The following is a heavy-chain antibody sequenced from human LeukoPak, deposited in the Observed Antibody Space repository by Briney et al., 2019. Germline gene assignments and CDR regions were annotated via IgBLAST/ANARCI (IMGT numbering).Heavy chain of an antibody. Sequence: ASVKVSCKASGYTFTGYYMHWVRQAPGQGLEWMGWINPNSGGTNYAQKFQGRVTMTRDTSISTAYMELSRLRSDDTAVYYCARVHYDSSGPFDYWGQGTLVTVSS. J-gene: IGHJ4*02. V-gene: IGHV1-2*02. CDR2: INPNSGGT. CDR3: ARVHYDSSGPFDY. D-gene: IGHD3-22*01. CDR1: GYTFTGYY.